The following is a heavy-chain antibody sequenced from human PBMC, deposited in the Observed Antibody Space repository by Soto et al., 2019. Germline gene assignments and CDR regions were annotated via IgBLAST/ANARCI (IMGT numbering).Heavy chain of an antibody. Sequence: GGSLRLSCAASGLTFSYHWMSWVRQAPGKGLEWVANIKGDGSEKYYVESVRGRFTISRDNAKNSLYLQMDSLRGEDTAVYYCARIIEPPGYKYYMDVWGKGTTVTVSS. V-gene: IGHV3-7*01. CDR2: IKGDGSEK. CDR3: ARIIEPPGYKYYMDV. CDR1: GLTFSYHW. J-gene: IGHJ6*03. D-gene: IGHD3-9*01.